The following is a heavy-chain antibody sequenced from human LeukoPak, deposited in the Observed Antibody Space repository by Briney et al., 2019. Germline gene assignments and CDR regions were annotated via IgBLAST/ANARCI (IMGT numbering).Heavy chain of an antibody. D-gene: IGHD2-15*01. J-gene: IGHJ4*02. CDR2: ISSNGGST. CDR1: GFTFSSYA. CDR3: ARAGFVCNNTCYPNFDY. Sequence: PGGSLRLSCAASGFTFSSYAMHWVRQAPGKGLGYVSAISSNGGSTYYANSVKGRFTISRDNSKNTLYLQMNSLRAEDTALYYCARAGFVCNNTCYPNFDYWGQGSLVTVSS. V-gene: IGHV3-64*01.